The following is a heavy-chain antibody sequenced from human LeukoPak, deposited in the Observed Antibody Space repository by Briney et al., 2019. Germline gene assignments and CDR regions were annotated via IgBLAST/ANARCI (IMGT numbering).Heavy chain of an antibody. CDR2: ISAYNGNT. V-gene: IGHV1-18*01. CDR3: ARVSWNDDGYYYYYMDV. CDR1: GYTFTSYG. D-gene: IGHD1-1*01. Sequence: GASVKVSCKASGYTFTSYGISWVRQAPGQGLEWMGWISAYNGNTNYAQKLQGRVTMTTDTSTSTAYMELRSLRSDDTAVYYCARVSWNDDGYYYYYMDVWGKGTTVTISS. J-gene: IGHJ6*03.